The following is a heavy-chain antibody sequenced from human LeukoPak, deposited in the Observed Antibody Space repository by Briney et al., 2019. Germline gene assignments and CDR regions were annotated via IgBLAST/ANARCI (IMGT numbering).Heavy chain of an antibody. CDR1: GYTFTNYY. D-gene: IGHD2-8*01. CDR2: INPSGDST. J-gene: IGHJ1*01. CDR3: AREYCTNGVYSIFQH. V-gene: IGHV1-46*01. Sequence: ASVKVSCKASGYTFTNYYIHWVRQAPGQGLAWMGIINPSGDSTSYAQNFQGRVTMTTDMSTSTVYMELSSLTSDDTAMYYCAREYCTNGVYSIFQHWGQGTLVTVSS.